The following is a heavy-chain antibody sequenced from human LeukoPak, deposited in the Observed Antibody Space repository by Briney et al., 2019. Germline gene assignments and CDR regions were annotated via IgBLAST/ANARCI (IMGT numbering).Heavy chain of an antibody. V-gene: IGHV3-30-3*01. Sequence: GGSLRLSCAASGFTFSSYAMHWVRQAPGKGLGWVAVISYDGSNKYYADSVKGRFTISRDNSKNTLYLQMNSLRAEDTAVYYCARDAASYYYDSSGSKYPGMGDAFDIWGQGTMVTVSS. D-gene: IGHD3-22*01. CDR1: GFTFSSYA. CDR3: ARDAASYYYDSSGSKYPGMGDAFDI. J-gene: IGHJ3*02. CDR2: ISYDGSNK.